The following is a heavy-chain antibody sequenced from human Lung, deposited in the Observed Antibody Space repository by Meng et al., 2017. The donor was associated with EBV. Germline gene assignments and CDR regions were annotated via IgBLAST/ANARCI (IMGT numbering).Heavy chain of an antibody. CDR1: GDSVSSSSAA. CDR3: ARGATSVFDL. J-gene: IGHJ2*01. Sequence: QAQLQQSGPALVKPSQTLTLTCVIYGDSVSSSSAACTWIRQSPSRGLEWLGRTYYRSKWYNDYAVFVKSRITINPDTSKNQFSLQLNSVTPEDTAVYYCARGATSVFDLWGRGTLVTVSS. V-gene: IGHV6-1*01. CDR2: TYYRSKWYN.